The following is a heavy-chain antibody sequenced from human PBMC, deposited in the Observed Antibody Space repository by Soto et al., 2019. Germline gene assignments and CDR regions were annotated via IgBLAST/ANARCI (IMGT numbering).Heavy chain of an antibody. V-gene: IGHV1-18*01. J-gene: IGHJ3*02. CDR3: ARGSPYYYDSSGCDAFDI. CDR2: ISAYNGNT. CDR1: GYTFTSYG. Sequence: ASVKVSCKASGYTFTSYGISWVRQAPGQGLEWMGWISAYNGNTNYAQKLQGRVTMTTDTSTSTAYMELRSLRSDDTAVYYCARGSPYYYDSSGCDAFDIWGQGTMVTVSS. D-gene: IGHD3-22*01.